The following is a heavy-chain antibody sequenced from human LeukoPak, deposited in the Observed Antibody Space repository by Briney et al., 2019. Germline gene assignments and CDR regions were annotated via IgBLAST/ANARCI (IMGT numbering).Heavy chain of an antibody. V-gene: IGHV5-51*01. D-gene: IGHD6-19*01. CDR2: IYPGDSDT. J-gene: IGHJ4*02. CDR1: GYSFTSYW. Sequence: GESLKISCKGSGYSFTSYWIGWVRQMPGKGLEWMGIIYPGDSDTRYSPSFQGQVTISADKSISTAYLQWSSLKASDTAMYYCVRPRGDSSGWYYYFDYWGQGTLVTVSS. CDR3: VRPRGDSSGWYYYFDY.